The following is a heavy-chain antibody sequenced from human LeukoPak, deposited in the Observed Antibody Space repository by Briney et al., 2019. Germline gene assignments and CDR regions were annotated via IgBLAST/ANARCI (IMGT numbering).Heavy chain of an antibody. CDR1: GYSISTGYY. D-gene: IGHD6-13*01. CDR3: ARFSPEIAAAGRRYNWFDP. J-gene: IGHJ5*02. Sequence: PSETLSLTCTVSGYSISTGYYWDWIRQPPGKGLEWIGTFYHGGSTYYNPSLKSRVTISVDTSKNQFSLKLSSVTAADTAVYYCARFSPEIAAAGRRYNWFDPWGQGTLVTVSS. CDR2: FYHGGST. V-gene: IGHV4-38-2*02.